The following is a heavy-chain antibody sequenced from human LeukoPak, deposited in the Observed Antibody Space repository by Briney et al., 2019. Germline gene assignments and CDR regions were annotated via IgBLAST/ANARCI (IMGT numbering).Heavy chain of an antibody. CDR2: IYPGDSDT. V-gene: IGHV5-51*01. CDR3: ARVYVGDSTYNWFDP. J-gene: IGHJ5*02. Sequence: GESLKISCKGSGYSFTSYWIGWVRQMPGKGLEWMGIIYPGDSDTRYSPSFQGQVTISADKSISTAYLQWSSLKASDTAMYYCARVYVGDSTYNWFDPWGQGTLVTVSS. CDR1: GYSFTSYW. D-gene: IGHD6-13*01.